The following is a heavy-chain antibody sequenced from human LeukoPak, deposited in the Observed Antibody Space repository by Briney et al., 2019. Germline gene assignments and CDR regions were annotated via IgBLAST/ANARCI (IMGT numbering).Heavy chain of an antibody. CDR2: ISGSGSTI. Sequence: GGSLRLSCAASGVTFSSYEMNWVRQAPGKGLEWVSYISGSGSTIYYADSMKGRFTISRDNAKNSLYLQMNSLRAEDTAVYYCASGAFDIWGQGTMVTVSS. CDR1: GVTFSSYE. CDR3: ASGAFDI. V-gene: IGHV3-48*03. D-gene: IGHD3-10*01. J-gene: IGHJ3*02.